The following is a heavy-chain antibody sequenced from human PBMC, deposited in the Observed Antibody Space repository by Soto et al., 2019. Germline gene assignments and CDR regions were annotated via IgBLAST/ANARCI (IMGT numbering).Heavy chain of an antibody. D-gene: IGHD2-15*01. CDR2: IKQDGSEK. J-gene: IGHJ4*02. Sequence: EVQLVESGGGLVQPGGSLRLSCAASGFTFSSYWMSWVRQAPGKGLEWVANIKQDGSEKYYVDSVKGRFTISRDNAKNSLYLQMNSLRAEDTAVYYCAKRYCSGGSCYHRHFDYWGQGTLVTXSS. V-gene: IGHV3-7*01. CDR3: AKRYCSGGSCYHRHFDY. CDR1: GFTFSSYW.